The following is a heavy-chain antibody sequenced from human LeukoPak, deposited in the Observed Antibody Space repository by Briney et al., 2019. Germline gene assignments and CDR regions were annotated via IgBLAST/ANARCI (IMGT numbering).Heavy chain of an antibody. D-gene: IGHD3-10*01. J-gene: IGHJ4*02. V-gene: IGHV5-10-1*01. CDR2: IDPSDSYT. Sequence: GESLKISCKGSGYSFTNYWITWVRQMPGKGLEWMGRIDPSDSYTDYSPSFQGHVTISADRSISAAYLQWSSLKASDTAMYYCARLKYYGSGSYYFAYWGQGTLVTVSS. CDR1: GYSFTNYW. CDR3: ARLKYYGSGSYYFAY.